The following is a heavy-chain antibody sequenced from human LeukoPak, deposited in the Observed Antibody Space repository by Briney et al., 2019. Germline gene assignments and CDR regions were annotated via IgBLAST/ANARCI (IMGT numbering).Heavy chain of an antibody. CDR2: IYPGDSDT. J-gene: IGHJ5*02. D-gene: IGHD5-18*01. Sequence: GESLKIPCKGSGYSFTSYWIGWVRQMPGKGLEWMGIIYPGDSDTRYSPSFQGQVTISADKPISTAYLQWSSLKASDTAMYYCARLTAMVTSWFDPWGQGTLVTVSS. V-gene: IGHV5-51*01. CDR1: GYSFTSYW. CDR3: ARLTAMVTSWFDP.